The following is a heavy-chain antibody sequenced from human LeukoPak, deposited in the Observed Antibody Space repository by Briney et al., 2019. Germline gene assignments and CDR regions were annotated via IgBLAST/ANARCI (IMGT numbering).Heavy chain of an antibody. CDR2: IYSGGST. CDR3: AREGHSGYDLGNFDY. Sequence: PGGSLRLSCAASGFTVSSNYMSWVRQAPGKGLEWVSVIYSGGSTYYADSVKGRFTISRDNSKNTLYLQMNSLRAEDTAVYYCAREGHSGYDLGNFDYWGQGTLVTVSS. V-gene: IGHV3-53*01. J-gene: IGHJ4*02. CDR1: GFTVSSNY. D-gene: IGHD5-12*01.